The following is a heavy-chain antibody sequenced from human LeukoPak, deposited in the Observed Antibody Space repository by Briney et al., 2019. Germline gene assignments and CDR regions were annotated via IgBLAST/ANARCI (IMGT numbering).Heavy chain of an antibody. D-gene: IGHD6-13*01. V-gene: IGHV3-23*01. CDR2: VSGSGGRGAT. CDR3: AKDIAASGLPRIFDF. J-gene: IGHJ4*02. Sequence: GGSLRLSCAASGFNFVNYVMSWVRQVPGKGPEWVSSVSGSGGRGATYYTDSVKGRFTISRDNSKSTVLLQMNSLSADDTAVYYCAKDIAASGLPRIFDFWGQGTLVTVSS. CDR1: GFNFVNYV.